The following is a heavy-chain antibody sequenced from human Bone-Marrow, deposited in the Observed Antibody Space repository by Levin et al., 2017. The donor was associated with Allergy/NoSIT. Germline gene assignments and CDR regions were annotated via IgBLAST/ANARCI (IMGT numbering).Heavy chain of an antibody. J-gene: IGHJ6*03. Sequence: SETLSLTCTVSGGSISSGGYYWSWIRQHPGKGLEWIGYIYYSGSTYYNPSLKSRVTISVDKSKNQFSLKLSSVTAADTAVYYCARGGDAKSGYDWNYYMDVWGKGTTVTVSS. D-gene: IGHD5-12*01. CDR1: GGSISSGGYY. CDR2: IYYSGST. V-gene: IGHV4-31*03. CDR3: ARGGDAKSGYDWNYYMDV.